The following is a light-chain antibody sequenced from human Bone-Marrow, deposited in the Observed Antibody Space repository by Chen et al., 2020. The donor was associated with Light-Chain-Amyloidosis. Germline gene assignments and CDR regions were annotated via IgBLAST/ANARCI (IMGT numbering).Light chain of an antibody. CDR3: QSADSSGTYEVI. CDR2: RDT. V-gene: IGLV3-25*03. CDR1: DLPTKY. J-gene: IGLJ2*01. Sequence: SYELTQPPSVSVSPGQTARITCSGDDLPTKYAYWYQQKPGQAPVLVINRDTERPSGISERFSGSSSGTTPTLTISGVQAEDEADYHCQSADSSGTYEVIFGGGTKLTVL.